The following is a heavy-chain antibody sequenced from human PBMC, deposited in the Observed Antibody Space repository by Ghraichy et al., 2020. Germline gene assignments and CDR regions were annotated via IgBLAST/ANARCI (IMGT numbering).Heavy chain of an antibody. CDR3: TRDASPTDNWFDP. Sequence: GSLRLSCVASGFSFSNYAMSWVRQAPGKGLEWVASITGRGFTTNYADSVKGRFTISRDNSKNTLYLQMNSLTDDDTAVYFCTRDASPTDNWFDPWGQGTLVTVSS. CDR2: ITGRGFTT. J-gene: IGHJ5*01. CDR1: GFSFSNYA. V-gene: IGHV3-23*01.